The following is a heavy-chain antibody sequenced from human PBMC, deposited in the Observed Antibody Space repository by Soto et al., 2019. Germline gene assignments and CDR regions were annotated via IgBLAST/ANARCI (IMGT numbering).Heavy chain of an antibody. Sequence: RSRVIKKTGKGLEWVSALSISGDSTSYAASVKGRFIISSDNSKNPLYLQMTRLRAEDTAVYYCAKPTRVATSLDAFDIWGQGTMLSVSS. J-gene: IGHJ3*02. CDR3: AKPTRVATSLDAFDI. D-gene: IGHD2-15*01. V-gene: IGHV3-23*01. CDR2: LSISGDST.